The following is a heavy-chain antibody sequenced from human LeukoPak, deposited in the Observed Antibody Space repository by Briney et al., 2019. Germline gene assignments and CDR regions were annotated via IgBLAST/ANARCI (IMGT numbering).Heavy chain of an antibody. V-gene: IGHV5-51*01. CDR3: ARAPNVYYLDY. J-gene: IGHJ4*02. D-gene: IGHD3-10*02. CDR2: IYPDDSDT. Sequence: GESLKISCKGFGYRFTSYWIAWVCQMPGKGLEWMGIIYPDDSDTRYSPSFQGQVTISADKSISTAYLQWTGLKASDTAVYYCARAPNVYYLDYWGQGTLVTVSS. CDR1: GYRFTSYW.